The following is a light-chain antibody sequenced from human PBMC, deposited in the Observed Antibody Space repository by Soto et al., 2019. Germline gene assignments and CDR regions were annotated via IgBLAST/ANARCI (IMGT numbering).Light chain of an antibody. Sequence: DIQMTQSPSTLSASVGDRVTITCRASQSLGIWLAWHQQKPGKAPKLLIYDASTLKSGVPSRFSGSGSGTKFTLTISSLQPDDFATYYCQEYNSYSGTFXQGTKVDIK. J-gene: IGKJ1*01. CDR1: QSLGIW. V-gene: IGKV1-5*01. CDR2: DAS. CDR3: QEYNSYSGT.